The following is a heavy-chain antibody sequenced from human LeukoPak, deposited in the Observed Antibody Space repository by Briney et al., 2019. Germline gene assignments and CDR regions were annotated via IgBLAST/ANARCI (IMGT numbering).Heavy chain of an antibody. J-gene: IGHJ4*02. CDR3: AKAARNYYDSSGYYFSPDY. D-gene: IGHD3-22*01. Sequence: GGSLRLSCSASRFTFCSYAMSWVRQAPGKGLEWVSAISGSGGSTYYADSVKGRFTISRDNSKNTLYLQMNSLRAEDTAVYYCAKAARNYYDSSGYYFSPDYWGQGTLVTVSS. CDR1: RFTFCSYA. V-gene: IGHV3-23*01. CDR2: ISGSGGST.